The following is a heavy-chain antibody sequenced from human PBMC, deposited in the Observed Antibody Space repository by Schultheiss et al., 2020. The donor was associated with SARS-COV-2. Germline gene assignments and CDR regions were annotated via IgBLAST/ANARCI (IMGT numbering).Heavy chain of an antibody. V-gene: IGHV4-31*03. CDR1: GTSISSGGYY. CDR2: IYYSGST. J-gene: IGHJ4*02. Sequence: SQTLSLTCTVSGTSISSGGYYWSWIRQPPGKGLEWIGYIYYSGSTYYNPSLKSRVTISVDTSKNQFSLKLSSVTAADTAVYYCARVGATPPGYFDYWGQGTLVTVSS. CDR3: ARVGATPPGYFDY. D-gene: IGHD1-26*01.